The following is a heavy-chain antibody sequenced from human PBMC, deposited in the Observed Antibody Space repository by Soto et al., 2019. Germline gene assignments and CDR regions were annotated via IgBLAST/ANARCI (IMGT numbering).Heavy chain of an antibody. Sequence: GGSLRLSCAASGFTFNIYAMSWVRQAPGKGLEWVAGIGGGDDYYADSVKGRFTISRDNSKNTVFLQMTSLRAEDTAIYYCAKDRQDHNSVWDPFDIWGQGTVVTVSS. CDR2: IGGGDD. D-gene: IGHD1-20*01. CDR1: GFTFNIYA. CDR3: AKDRQDHNSVWDPFDI. J-gene: IGHJ3*02. V-gene: IGHV3-23*01.